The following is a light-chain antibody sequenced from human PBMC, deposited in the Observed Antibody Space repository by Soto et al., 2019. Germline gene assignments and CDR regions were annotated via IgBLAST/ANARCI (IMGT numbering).Light chain of an antibody. CDR3: QTWGTGMHWV. V-gene: IGLV4-69*01. CDR2: LNSDGSH. CDR1: SGHSSYA. J-gene: IGLJ3*02. Sequence: QPVLTQSPSASASLGASVKLTCTLSSGHSSYAIAWHQQQPEKGPRYLMKLNSDGSHSKGDGIPDRFSGSSSGAERYLPISTLQSEDEADYYCQTWGTGMHWVFGGGTKLTVL.